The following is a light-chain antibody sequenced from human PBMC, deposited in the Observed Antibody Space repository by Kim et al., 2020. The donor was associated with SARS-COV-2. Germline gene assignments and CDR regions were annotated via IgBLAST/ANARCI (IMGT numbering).Light chain of an antibody. CDR1: QGISNY. Sequence: DLQMTQSPSSLSASVGDTVTITCRASQGISNYLAWYQQQPGKVPKLLIYAASTLHSGVPSRFSGTRSGTDFTLTISSLQPEDVATYYCQKYDGAPLTFGGGTKLEIK. CDR2: AAS. V-gene: IGKV1-27*01. J-gene: IGKJ4*01. CDR3: QKYDGAPLT.